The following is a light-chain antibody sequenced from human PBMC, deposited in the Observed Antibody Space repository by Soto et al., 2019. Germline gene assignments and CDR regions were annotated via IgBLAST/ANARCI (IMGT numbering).Light chain of an antibody. CDR1: RTDVDGHDY. CDR3: SPYTASTPFYV. V-gene: IGLV2-14*03. Sequence: QSVLTQPASVSGSPGQSITISCTGARTDVDGHDYVSWYQQHPGRAPKLIIFDVHNRPSGVSSRFSGSKSGDTASLTISGLRAEDDGDYYCSPYTASTPFYVFGTGTKVTVL. CDR2: DVH. J-gene: IGLJ1*01.